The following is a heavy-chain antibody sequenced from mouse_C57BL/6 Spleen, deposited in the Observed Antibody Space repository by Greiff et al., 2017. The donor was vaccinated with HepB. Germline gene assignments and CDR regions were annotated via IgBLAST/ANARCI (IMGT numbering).Heavy chain of an antibody. Sequence: VQLQQSGAELVRPGTSVKVSCKASGYAFTNYLIEWVKQRPGQGLEWIGVINPGSGGTNYNEKFKGKATLTADKSSSTAYMQLSSLTSEDSAVYLCARSGLITTVVAYYFDYWGQGTTLTVSS. CDR3: ARSGLITTVVAYYFDY. J-gene: IGHJ2*01. CDR1: GYAFTNYL. V-gene: IGHV1-54*01. D-gene: IGHD1-1*01. CDR2: INPGSGGT.